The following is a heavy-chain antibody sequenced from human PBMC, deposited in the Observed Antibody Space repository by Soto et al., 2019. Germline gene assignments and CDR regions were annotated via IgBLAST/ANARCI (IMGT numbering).Heavy chain of an antibody. J-gene: IGHJ5*02. Sequence: QVQLQESGPGLVKPSETLSLTCTVSGGSISSYYCSWIRQPPGKGLEWIGYIYYSGSTNYNPSLKSRVTISVDTSKNQFSLKLSSVTAADTAVYYCARVGVAAAGTEWFDPWGQGTMVTVSS. CDR1: GGSISSYY. V-gene: IGHV4-59*01. CDR3: ARVGVAAAGTEWFDP. D-gene: IGHD6-13*01. CDR2: IYYSGST.